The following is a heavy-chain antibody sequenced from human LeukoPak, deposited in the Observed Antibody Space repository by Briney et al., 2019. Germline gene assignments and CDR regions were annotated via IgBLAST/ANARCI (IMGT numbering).Heavy chain of an antibody. J-gene: IGHJ5*02. D-gene: IGHD3-9*01. CDR2: IVPSGSIS. V-gene: IGHV3-23*01. CDR3: ARDLDWGAFDA. CDR1: GFTFSRHG. Sequence: GGSLRLSCAASGFTFSRHGINWVRQAPGKGLEWVSGIVPSGSISHYADSVKGRFTISRDNSKNTVSLHMNSLRAEDTALYYCARDLDWGAFDAWGQGTLVAVSS.